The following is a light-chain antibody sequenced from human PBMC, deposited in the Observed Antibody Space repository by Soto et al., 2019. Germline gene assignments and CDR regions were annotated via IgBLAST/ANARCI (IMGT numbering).Light chain of an antibody. CDR3: QQTYTTPLYT. Sequence: DVQMPQSPFFLSASVGDTIAITCRASQPISGYLNWYQHKPGKAPKLLIRAASILQPGVPSRFSGTGSGTYFTITIASLGPDDCATYFCQQTYTTPLYTLGPGTHLEI. J-gene: IGKJ2*01. V-gene: IGKV1-39*01. CDR1: QPISGY. CDR2: AAS.